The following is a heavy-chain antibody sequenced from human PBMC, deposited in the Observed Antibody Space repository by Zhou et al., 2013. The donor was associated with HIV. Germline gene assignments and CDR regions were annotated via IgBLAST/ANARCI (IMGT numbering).Heavy chain of an antibody. CDR3: ARERRSSGDIAAAGSAEYFQH. J-gene: IGHJ1*01. CDR1: GGTFSSYA. V-gene: IGHV1-69*05. CDR2: IIPIFGTA. Sequence: QVQLVQSGAEVKKPGSSVKVSCKASGGTFSSYAISWVRQAPGQGLEWMGGIIPIFGTANYAQKFQGRVTITTDESTSTAYMELSSLRSEDTAVYYCARERRSSGDIAAAGSAEYFQHWGQGHPGHRLL. D-gene: IGHD6-13*01.